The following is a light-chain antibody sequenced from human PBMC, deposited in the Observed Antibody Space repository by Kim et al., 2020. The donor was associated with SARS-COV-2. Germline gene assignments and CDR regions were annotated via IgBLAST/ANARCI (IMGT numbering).Light chain of an antibody. Sequence: SYELTQPPSVSVTPGQTASITCSGDKLGDKYACWYHRKPGQSPVLVIYQDSKRPSGIPERFSGSNSGNTATLTISGPQARDEADYYCQAWDSSTAVFGGG. CDR3: QAWDSSTAV. V-gene: IGLV3-1*01. J-gene: IGLJ2*01. CDR2: QDS. CDR1: KLGDKY.